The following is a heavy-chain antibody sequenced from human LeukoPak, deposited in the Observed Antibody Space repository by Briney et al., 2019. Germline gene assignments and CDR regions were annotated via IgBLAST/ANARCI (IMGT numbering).Heavy chain of an antibody. V-gene: IGHV1-2*06. CDR3: ARGYSGYDFNDWFDP. Sequence: ASVKVSCKASGYTFTGYYMHWVRQAPGQGLEWMGRINPNSGGTNYAQKFQGRVTMTRDTSISTAYMELSRLRSDDTAVYYCARGYSGYDFNDWFDPWGQGTLVTVSS. CDR2: INPNSGGT. J-gene: IGHJ5*02. CDR1: GYTFTGYY. D-gene: IGHD5-12*01.